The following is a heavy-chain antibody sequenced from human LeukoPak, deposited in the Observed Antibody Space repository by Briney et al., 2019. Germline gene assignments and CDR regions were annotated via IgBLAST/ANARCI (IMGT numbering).Heavy chain of an antibody. CDR2: IYYSGST. J-gene: IGHJ6*03. CDR1: GGSISSSSYY. Sequence: PSETLSLTCTVSGGSISSSSYYWGWIRQPPGKGLEWIGSIYYSGSTYYNPSLKSRVTISVDTSKNQFSLKLSSVTAADTAVYYCARGQSTTNYYYYMDVWGKGTTVTVSS. D-gene: IGHD2/OR15-2a*01. CDR3: ARGQSTTNYYYYMDV. V-gene: IGHV4-39*07.